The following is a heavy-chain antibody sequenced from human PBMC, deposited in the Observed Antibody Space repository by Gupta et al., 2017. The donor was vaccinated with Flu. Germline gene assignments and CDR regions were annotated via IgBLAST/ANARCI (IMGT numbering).Heavy chain of an antibody. CDR3: VKNNWFDP. CDR1: GGSIIDHY. Sequence: QVQLQQWGAGLLKSSETLSLTCAVSGGSIIDHYWSWIRQPPGKGLEWVGEIHHGGHTSYNPSLRDRVTMSMDTSKHQFSLSLKSVTAADTAVYYCVKNNWFDPWGQGTQVTVSS. V-gene: IGHV4-34*02. J-gene: IGHJ5*02. CDR2: IHHGGHT.